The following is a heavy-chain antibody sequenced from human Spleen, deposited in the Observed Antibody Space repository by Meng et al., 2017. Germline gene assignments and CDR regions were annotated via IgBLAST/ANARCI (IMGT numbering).Heavy chain of an antibody. J-gene: IGHJ1*01. CDR1: GFTFSSYA. Sequence: GESLKISCAASGFTFSSYAMSWVRQAPGKGLEWVSYISSSGSTIYYADSVKGRFTISRDNAKNSLYLQMNSLRAEDTAVYYCARGPGYYDSSGYPEYFQHWGQGTLVTVSS. CDR3: ARGPGYYDSSGYPEYFQH. V-gene: IGHV3-48*03. CDR2: ISSSGSTI. D-gene: IGHD3-22*01.